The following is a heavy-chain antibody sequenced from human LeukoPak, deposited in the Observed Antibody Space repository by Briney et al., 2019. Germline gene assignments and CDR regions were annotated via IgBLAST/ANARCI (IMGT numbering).Heavy chain of an antibody. CDR2: ISAGGGST. D-gene: IGHD2-15*01. Sequence: GGSLRLSCAASGFTFSSYPMSWVRQAPGKGLEWVSAISAGGGSTYYADSVKGRFTISRDASKNTLYLQMNSLRVDDTALYYCAKKYCSGGSCYSSLDFWGQGTLVTVSS. CDR1: GFTFSSYP. J-gene: IGHJ4*02. CDR3: AKKYCSGGSCYSSLDF. V-gene: IGHV3-23*01.